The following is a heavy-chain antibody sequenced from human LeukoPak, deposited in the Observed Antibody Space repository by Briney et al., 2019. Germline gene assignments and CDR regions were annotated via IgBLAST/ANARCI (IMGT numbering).Heavy chain of an antibody. V-gene: IGHV3-7*01. D-gene: IGHD3-22*01. CDR3: ARGRESSGYYY. CDR2: IKQDGTEK. Sequence: GGSLRLSCAASGFTFSTYWMSWVRQVPGKGLEWVANIKQDGTEKHYVDSVKGRFTISRDNAKNSLYLQMNSLRAEDTAVYYCARGRESSGYYYWGQGTLVTVSS. CDR1: GFTFSTYW. J-gene: IGHJ4*02.